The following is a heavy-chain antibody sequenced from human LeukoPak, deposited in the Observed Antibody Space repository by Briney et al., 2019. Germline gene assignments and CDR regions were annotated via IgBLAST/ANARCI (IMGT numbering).Heavy chain of an antibody. CDR1: GFTFSSYS. V-gene: IGHV3-21*01. CDR3: ARDEEWLVDY. D-gene: IGHD6-19*01. J-gene: IGHJ4*02. CDR2: ISSISSYI. Sequence: GGSLRLSCAASGFTFSSYSMNWVRQAPGKGLEWVSSISSISSYIYYADSVKGRFTISRDNAKNSLYLQMNSLRAEDTAVYYCARDEEWLVDYWGQGTLVTVS.